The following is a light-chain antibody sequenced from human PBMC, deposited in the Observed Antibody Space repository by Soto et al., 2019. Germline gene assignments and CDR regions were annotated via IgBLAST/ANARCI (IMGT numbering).Light chain of an antibody. J-gene: IGLJ2*01. CDR3: CSYAGSDVV. CDR1: SSDVGSYNL. Sequence: QSVLTQPASVSGSPGQSITISCTGTSSDVGSYNLVSWYQQHPGKAPKLMIYEGSKRPSGVSNRFSGSKSGNTASLTISGLQAEDEADYYCCSYAGSDVVFGGGTKLTV. CDR2: EGS. V-gene: IGLV2-23*01.